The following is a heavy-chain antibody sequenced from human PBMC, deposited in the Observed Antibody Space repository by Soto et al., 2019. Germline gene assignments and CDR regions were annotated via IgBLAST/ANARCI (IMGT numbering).Heavy chain of an antibody. CDR3: ATSYGSGYRAFDS. CDR2: INPILSMS. D-gene: IGHD3-10*01. Sequence: QVQLVQSGADVQRPGSSVRVSCKASGDTFNFYTINWVRQAPGQGLQWMGRINPILSMSNYAPRFQGRVTMTADKSTITAYMELSSLRSEDTAMYYCATSYGSGYRAFDSWGQGALVTVSS. J-gene: IGHJ4*02. V-gene: IGHV1-69*02. CDR1: GDTFNFYT.